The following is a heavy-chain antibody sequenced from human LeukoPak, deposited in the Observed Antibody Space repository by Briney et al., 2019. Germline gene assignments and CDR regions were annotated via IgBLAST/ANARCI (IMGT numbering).Heavy chain of an antibody. CDR3: ARSGRGVDSFYFYMDV. D-gene: IGHD3-10*01. CDR2: IKHDGGEKQDGSEK. Sequence: GGSLRLSCAASGFTFSRYWMSWVRQAPGKGLEWVANIKHDGGEKQDGSEKNYVDSVKGRFTISRDNAKNSLYLQMNSLRAEDTAVYYCARSGRGVDSFYFYMDVWGKGTTVTVSS. J-gene: IGHJ6*03. V-gene: IGHV3-7*01. CDR1: GFTFSRYW.